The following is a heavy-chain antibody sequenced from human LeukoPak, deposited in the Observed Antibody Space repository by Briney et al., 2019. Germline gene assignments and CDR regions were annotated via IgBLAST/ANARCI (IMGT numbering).Heavy chain of an antibody. J-gene: IGHJ6*02. D-gene: IGHD3-22*01. CDR1: GGSFSGYY. CDR3: ARGSFSWLRLELGYYYYGMDV. V-gene: IGHV4-34*01. Sequence: SETLSLTCAVYGGSFSGYYWSWIRQPPGKGLEWIGEINHSGSTNYNPSLKSRVTISVDTSKNQFSLKLSSVTAADTAVYYCARGSFSWLRLELGYYYYGMDVWGQGTTVTVSS. CDR2: INHSGST.